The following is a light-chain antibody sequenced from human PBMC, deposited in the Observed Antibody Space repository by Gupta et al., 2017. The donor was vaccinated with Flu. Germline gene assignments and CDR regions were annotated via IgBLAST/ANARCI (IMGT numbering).Light chain of an antibody. CDR3: QSAASSGSYV. V-gene: IGLV3-25*02. CDR1: ALPKQY. Sequence: SYALTQPPSVSVSPGQTARITCSGDALPKQYAHWYQQKPGHAPVVVIYKDSERTAGIPGRFSGSSSGTTPTVTISGVEAEDDADYYCQSAASSGSYVFGTGTKVTVL. CDR2: KDS. J-gene: IGLJ1*01.